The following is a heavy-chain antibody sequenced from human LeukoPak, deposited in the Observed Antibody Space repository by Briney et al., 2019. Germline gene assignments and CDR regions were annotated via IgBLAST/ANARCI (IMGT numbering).Heavy chain of an antibody. CDR2: IYYSGST. V-gene: IGHV4-30-4*01. CDR3: ARAPDDYYGSSYYFDY. D-gene: IGHD3-10*01. J-gene: IGHJ4*02. Sequence: SETLSLTCTLSGGFISSGDYYWSWIREPPGRGLEGIGYIYYSGSTYYNSSLKSRVTISVDTSKNQFSLKLSSVTAADTAVYYWARAPDDYYGSSYYFDYWGQGTLVTVSS. CDR1: GGFISSGDYY.